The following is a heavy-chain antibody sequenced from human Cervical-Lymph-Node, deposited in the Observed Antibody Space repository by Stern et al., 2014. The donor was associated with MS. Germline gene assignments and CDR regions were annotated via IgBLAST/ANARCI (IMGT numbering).Heavy chain of an antibody. D-gene: IGHD2/OR15-2a*01. CDR2: TIPIFGKA. Sequence: VQLVQSGAEVKKPGSSVKVSCKASGGTFSNHVISWVRQAPGQGLEWMGGTIPIFGKAIYAQKFQGRVTITGDESTPATHTELSSLRSEDTAVYYGARAAYSTSSYNYWGQGTLVTVSA. CDR3: ARAAYSTSSYNY. J-gene: IGHJ4*02. CDR1: GGTFSNHV. V-gene: IGHV1-69*01.